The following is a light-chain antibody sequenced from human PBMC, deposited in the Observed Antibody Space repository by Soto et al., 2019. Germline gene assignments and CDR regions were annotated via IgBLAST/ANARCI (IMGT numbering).Light chain of an antibody. CDR1: QRITSNF. Sequence: EIVLTQSPVTLSLSPGERATLSCRASQRITSNFLAWFQQKAGLAPRLLIYGASTRASGVPDRFSGGGSGTDFVLTIIRLVQEDFAVYYCQQYGRSPFTFGQGTKLQIK. V-gene: IGKV3-20*01. CDR2: GAS. J-gene: IGKJ2*01. CDR3: QQYGRSPFT.